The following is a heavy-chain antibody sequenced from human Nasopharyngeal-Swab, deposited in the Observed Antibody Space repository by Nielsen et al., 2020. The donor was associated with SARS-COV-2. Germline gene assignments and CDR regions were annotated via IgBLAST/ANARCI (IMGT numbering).Heavy chain of an antibody. CDR2: IDAGDGGT. CDR1: GYNFNQA. V-gene: IGHV1-3*01. CDR3: VKDDGRSWLLDQ. J-gene: IGHJ4*02. Sequence: ASVNVSCKAAGYNFNQAMHWVRQAPRQGLEWRGLIDAGDGGTQYSQRFHDRLTLTTDTSASTAYMDLSSLRSEDTAVYYCVKDDGRSWLLDQWGQGTRVTVSS. D-gene: IGHD5-24*01.